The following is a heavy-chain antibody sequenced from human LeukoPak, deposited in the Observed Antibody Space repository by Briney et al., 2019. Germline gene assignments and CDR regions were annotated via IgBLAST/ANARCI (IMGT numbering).Heavy chain of an antibody. D-gene: IGHD5-12*01. Sequence: GGSLRLSCAASGFTFSSHAMHWVRQAPGKGLEWVAFIRYDGSNKYYADSVKGRFTISRDNSKNTLYLQMNSLRAEDTAVYYCAKDLVRSGYDAFDIWGQGTMVTVSS. CDR3: AKDLVRSGYDAFDI. J-gene: IGHJ3*02. CDR1: GFTFSSHA. CDR2: IRYDGSNK. V-gene: IGHV3-30*02.